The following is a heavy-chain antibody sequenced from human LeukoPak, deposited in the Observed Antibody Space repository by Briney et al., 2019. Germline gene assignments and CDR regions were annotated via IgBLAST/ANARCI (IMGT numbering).Heavy chain of an antibody. CDR3: ARDNSARTRDYYYYGMDV. CDR1: GYTFTSYA. J-gene: IGHJ6*02. Sequence: ASVKVSCKASGYTFTSYAMHWVRQAPGQRLEWMGWINAGNGNTKYSQKFQGRVTITRDTSASTAYMELSSLRSEDTAVHYCARDNSARTRDYYYYGMDVWGQGTTVTVSS. D-gene: IGHD2/OR15-2a*01. V-gene: IGHV1-3*01. CDR2: INAGNGNT.